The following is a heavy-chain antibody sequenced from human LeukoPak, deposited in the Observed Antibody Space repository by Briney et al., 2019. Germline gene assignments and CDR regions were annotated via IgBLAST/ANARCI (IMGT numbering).Heavy chain of an antibody. J-gene: IGHJ4*02. Sequence: ASVKVSFKASGYTFTDYYMHWVRQAPGQGLEWMGSINPNSAGTNYAQKSEGRVTMTRDTSISTAFLELRRLRSDDTAVYYCAREDSAWYVDYWGQGTLVTVSP. CDR1: GYTFTDYY. CDR3: AREDSAWYVDY. D-gene: IGHD6-19*01. CDR2: INPNSAGT. V-gene: IGHV1-2*02.